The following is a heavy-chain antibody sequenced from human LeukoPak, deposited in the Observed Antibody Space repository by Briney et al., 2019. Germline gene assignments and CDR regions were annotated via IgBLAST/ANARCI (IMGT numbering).Heavy chain of an antibody. Sequence: GGSLRLSCAASGFTFSSYGMHWVRQAPGKGLEWVAVISYDGSNKYYADSVKGRFTISRDNSKNTLYLQMNSLRAEDTAVYYCAKDRGFGELFGYFDYWGQGTLVTVSS. CDR3: AKDRGFGELFGYFDY. CDR1: GFTFSSYG. D-gene: IGHD3-10*01. V-gene: IGHV3-30*18. CDR2: ISYDGSNK. J-gene: IGHJ4*02.